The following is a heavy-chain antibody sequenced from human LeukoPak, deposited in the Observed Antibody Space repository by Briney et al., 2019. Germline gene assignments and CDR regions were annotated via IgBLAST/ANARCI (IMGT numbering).Heavy chain of an antibody. J-gene: IGHJ6*03. CDR1: GGSISSHY. V-gene: IGHV4-59*11. CDR2: IYYRGST. CDR3: ARAGGIVATGVYYYYYYMDV. Sequence: KPSETLSLTCTVSGGSISSHYWGGIRQPPGKGLEWIGYIYYRGSTNYNTPLKSRVTISVDTSKHQFSLKLRSVTAADTAVYYCARAGGIVATGVYYYYYYMDVWGKGTTVTVSS. D-gene: IGHD5-12*01.